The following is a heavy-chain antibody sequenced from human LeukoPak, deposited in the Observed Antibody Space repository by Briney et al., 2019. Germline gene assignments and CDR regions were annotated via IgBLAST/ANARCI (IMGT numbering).Heavy chain of an antibody. CDR2: IYHSGST. CDR1: GASISSGGYS. J-gene: IGHJ4*02. CDR3: ARGPQLWFEADY. D-gene: IGHD5-18*01. V-gene: IGHV4-30-2*01. Sequence: SQTLSLTCAVSGASISSGGYSWSWIRQPPGKGLEWIGYIYHSGSTYYNPSLKSRVTISVDRSKNQFSLKLSSVTAADTAVYYCARGPQLWFEADYWGQGTLVTVSS.